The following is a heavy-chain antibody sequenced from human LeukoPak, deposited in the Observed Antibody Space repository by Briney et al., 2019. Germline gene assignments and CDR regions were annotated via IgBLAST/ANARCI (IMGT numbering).Heavy chain of an antibody. CDR3: ARGRRTQARLDP. V-gene: IGHV4-34*01. CDR2: INHSGST. J-gene: IGHJ5*02. Sequence: SETLSLTCAVYGGSFSGYYWSWIRQPPGKGLEWIGEINHSGSTNYNPSLKSRVTISVDTSKNQFPLKLSSVTAADTAVYYCARGRRTQARLDPWGQGTLVTVSS. CDR1: GGSFSGYY.